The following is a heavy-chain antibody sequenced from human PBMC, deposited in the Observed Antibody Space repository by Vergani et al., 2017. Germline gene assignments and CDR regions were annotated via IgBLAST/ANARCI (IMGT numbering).Heavy chain of an antibody. J-gene: IGHJ6*03. CDR3: ARVNTETNGHLYYYYYMDV. CDR2: IDHTGRP. V-gene: IGHV4-34*01. CDR1: GGSFTSYH. D-gene: IGHD4-11*01. Sequence: QVQLQPWGGGLLKPSETLSLTCVVNGGSFTSYHWTWIRQSPGEGLEWVGDIDHTGRPDYNPSLKSRRTMSVDKSRNQFSLTLNSVTATDTAIYFCARVNTETNGHLYYYYYMDVWGQGTAVTVS.